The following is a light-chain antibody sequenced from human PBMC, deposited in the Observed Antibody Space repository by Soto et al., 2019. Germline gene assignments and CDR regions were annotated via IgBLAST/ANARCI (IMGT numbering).Light chain of an antibody. J-gene: IGLJ1*01. V-gene: IGLV2-8*01. CDR3: SSYAGNNIRV. Sequence: QSVLTQPPSASGSPGQSVIISCTGSNSDIGSYNYVSWYQQHPGKPPKLIIYDVTERPSGVPDRFSGSKSGNTAPLTVSWLQSDDEADYYCSSYAGNNIRVFGTGTKVTVL. CDR2: DVT. CDR1: NSDIGSYNY.